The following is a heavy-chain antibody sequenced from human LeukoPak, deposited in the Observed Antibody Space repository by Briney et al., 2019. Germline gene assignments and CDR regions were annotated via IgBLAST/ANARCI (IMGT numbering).Heavy chain of an antibody. V-gene: IGHV1-3*01. J-gene: IGHJ6*02. CDR3: ARFLGWSYGMDV. D-gene: IGHD3-3*01. CDR1: GYTFTSYS. Sequence: ASVKVSCKASGYTFTSYSMHWMRQAPGQRLEWMGWINAGNGNTKFSQKFQGRVTITRDTSASTAYMELSSLRSEDTAVYYCARFLGWSYGMDVWGQGTTVTVSS. CDR2: INAGNGNT.